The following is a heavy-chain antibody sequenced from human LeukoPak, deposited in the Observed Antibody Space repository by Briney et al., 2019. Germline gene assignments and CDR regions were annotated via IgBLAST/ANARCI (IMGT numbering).Heavy chain of an antibody. D-gene: IGHD4-23*01. J-gene: IGHJ4*02. V-gene: IGHV5-51*01. CDR1: GYSFTSYW. CDR2: IYPGDSDT. CDR3: ARSSYGGNSNYYFDY. Sequence: GESLKISCKGSGYSFTSYWIGWVRQMPGKGLEWMGIIYPGDSDTRYSPSFQGQVTIPPDKSLSPAYLQWSSLKASDTAMYYCARSSYGGNSNYYFDYWGQGTLVTVSS.